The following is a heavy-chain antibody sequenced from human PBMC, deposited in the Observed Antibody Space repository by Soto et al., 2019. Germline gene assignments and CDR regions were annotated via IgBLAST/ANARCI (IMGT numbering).Heavy chain of an antibody. V-gene: IGHV3-48*02. D-gene: IGHD3-10*01. CDR1: GFNFRSYS. Sequence: EVQLVESGGALVQPGGSLRLSCAGSGFNFRSYSMNWVRQAPGKGLEWVSYIGSTERTIYYADSVKGGFTISRDNARKLVYLQMNGLRDDYTAVYSCARGLWFGEFPGSGFGMDVWDQGTTVTVSS. J-gene: IGHJ6*02. CDR3: ARGLWFGEFPGSGFGMDV. CDR2: IGSTERTI.